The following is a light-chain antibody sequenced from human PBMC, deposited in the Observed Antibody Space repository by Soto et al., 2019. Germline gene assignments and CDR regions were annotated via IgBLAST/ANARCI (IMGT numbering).Light chain of an antibody. CDR1: DIGTYS. CDR3: QVWDTDTDHFFV. J-gene: IGLJ1*01. CDR2: NDA. V-gene: IGLV3-21*02. Sequence: SYELSQQPSVSAAPGQTATITCGGNDIGTYSVHWYQLKPGQAPVLVVFNDADRPSGIPERFSGSNSGNAATLTISRVEAGDEADYYCQVWDTDTDHFFVFGPGTQLTVL.